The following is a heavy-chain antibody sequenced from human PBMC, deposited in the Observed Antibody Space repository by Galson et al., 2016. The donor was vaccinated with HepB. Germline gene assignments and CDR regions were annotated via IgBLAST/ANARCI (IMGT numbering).Heavy chain of an antibody. CDR2: IIPMFGTA. CDR3: AREFYLKVVEEDFFYGLDV. V-gene: IGHV1-69*13. J-gene: IGHJ6*02. Sequence: SVKVSCKASGGTFNSYAISWVRQAPGQGLEWMGGIIPMFGTANYAQKFQGRLTITADESTNTAYMELSSLTSEDTAVYYCAREFYLKVVEEDFFYGLDVWGQGTTVTVSS. CDR1: GGTFNSYA. D-gene: IGHD2-15*01.